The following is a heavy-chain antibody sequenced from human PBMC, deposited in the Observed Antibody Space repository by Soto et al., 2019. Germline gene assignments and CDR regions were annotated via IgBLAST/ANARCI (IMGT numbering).Heavy chain of an antibody. Sequence: SETLSLTCTVSGGSISSGDYYWSWIRQPPGKGLEWIGYIYYSGSTYYNPSLKSRVTISVDTSKNQFSLKLSSVTAADTAVYYCAREALRREGSYFPRDAFDFSGQGTMVTVSS. CDR2: IYYSGST. V-gene: IGHV4-30-4*01. CDR3: AREALRREGSYFPRDAFDF. D-gene: IGHD3-10*01. J-gene: IGHJ3*01. CDR1: GGSISSGDYY.